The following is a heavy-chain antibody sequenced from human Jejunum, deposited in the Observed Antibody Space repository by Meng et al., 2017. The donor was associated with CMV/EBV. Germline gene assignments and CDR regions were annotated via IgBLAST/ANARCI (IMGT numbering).Heavy chain of an antibody. CDR2: ISGNAVGT. D-gene: IGHD3-9*01. CDR1: GITFSNNA. V-gene: IGHV3-23*01. J-gene: IGHJ4*02. Sequence: AAGITFSNNARGWVRQAPGAGLEWVASISGNAVGTAHADSVRGRFAISRDNSQNTLFLQLNSLRAEDSAIYYCATELRLASWVDWGQGTRVTVSS. CDR3: ATELRLASWVD.